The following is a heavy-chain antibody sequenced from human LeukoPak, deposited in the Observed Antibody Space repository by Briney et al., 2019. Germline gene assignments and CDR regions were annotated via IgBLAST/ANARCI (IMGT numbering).Heavy chain of an antibody. J-gene: IGHJ4*02. V-gene: IGHV4-59*01. D-gene: IGHD3-22*01. CDR2: MSYNGRS. Sequence: SETLSLTCTVSGGSISSYYWSWIRQPPGKGLEWIGYMSYNGRSSYNPSLRSRVTISVDASKKQFSLKLSSVTAADTAVYYCARDGYSDSSEYDYPPSVWGQGTLVTVSS. CDR3: ARDGYSDSSEYDYPPSV. CDR1: GGSISSYY.